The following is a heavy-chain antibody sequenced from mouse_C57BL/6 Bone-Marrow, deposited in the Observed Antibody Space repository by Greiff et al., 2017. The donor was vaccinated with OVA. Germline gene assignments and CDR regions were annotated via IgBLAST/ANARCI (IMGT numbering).Heavy chain of an antibody. CDR3: ARDGYYEAY. Sequence: EVQLQQSGPVLVKPGASVKMSCKASGYTFTDYYMNWVKQSHGKSLEWIGVINPYNGGTSYNQKFKGKATLTVDKSSSTAYRELNSLTSEDSAVYYCARDGYYEAYWGQGTLVTVSA. D-gene: IGHD2-3*01. V-gene: IGHV1-19*01. J-gene: IGHJ3*01. CDR2: INPYNGGT. CDR1: GYTFTDYY.